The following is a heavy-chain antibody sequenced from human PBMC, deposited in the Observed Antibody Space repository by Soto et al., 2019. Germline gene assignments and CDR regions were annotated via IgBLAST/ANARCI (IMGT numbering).Heavy chain of an antibody. CDR1: GYSFTSYW. CDR3: ASHGYYYDTRARAPFDI. J-gene: IGHJ3*02. CDR2: IYPGDSDT. Sequence: PGESLKISCKGSGYSFTSYWIGWVRQMPGKGLEWMGIIYPGDSDTRYSPSFQGQVTISADKSISTAYLQWSSLKASDTAMYYCASHGYYYDTRARAPFDIWGQGTMVTVSS. D-gene: IGHD3-22*01. V-gene: IGHV5-51*01.